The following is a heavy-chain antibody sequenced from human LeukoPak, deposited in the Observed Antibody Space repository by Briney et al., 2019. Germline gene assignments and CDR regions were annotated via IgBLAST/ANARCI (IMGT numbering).Heavy chain of an antibody. V-gene: IGHV3-9*01. CDR1: GFTFDDYA. CDR3: AKDIAVAGTGPLDY. Sequence: GGSLRLSCAASGFTFDDYAMHWVRQAPGKGLEWVSSISWNSGSIDYADSVQGRFTISRDNAKNSLYLQMNSLRTGDTALYYCAKDIAVAGTGPLDYWGQGTLVTVSS. J-gene: IGHJ4*02. CDR2: ISWNSGSI. D-gene: IGHD6-19*01.